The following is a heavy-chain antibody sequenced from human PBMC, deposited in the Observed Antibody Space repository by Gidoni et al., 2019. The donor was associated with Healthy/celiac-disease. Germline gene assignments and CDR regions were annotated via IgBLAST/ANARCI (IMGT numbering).Heavy chain of an antibody. Sequence: QLQLQESGPGLVKPSETLSLTCTVSGGSISSSSYYWGWIRQPPGKGLECIVSIYYSGRTYYNQPLKSRVSISVDKSKNQFSLKLSSVTAVDTAVYYCARPELWTHAFDIWGQGTMVTVSS. CDR3: ARPELWTHAFDI. CDR2: IYYSGRT. D-gene: IGHD2-21*01. CDR1: GGSISSSSYY. V-gene: IGHV4-39*01. J-gene: IGHJ3*02.